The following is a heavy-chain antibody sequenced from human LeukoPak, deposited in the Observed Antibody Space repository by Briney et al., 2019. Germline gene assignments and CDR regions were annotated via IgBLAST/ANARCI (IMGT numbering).Heavy chain of an antibody. CDR1: GGSISSSSYY. D-gene: IGHD5-18*01. V-gene: IGHV4-39*07. CDR3: ARTLDTIDY. Sequence: SETLSLTCTVSGGSISSSSYYWGWIRQPPGRGLEWIGSIYYSGSTYYNPSLKSRVTISVDTSKNQFSLKLSSVTAADTAVYYCARTLDTIDYWGQGTLVTVSS. CDR2: IYYSGST. J-gene: IGHJ4*02.